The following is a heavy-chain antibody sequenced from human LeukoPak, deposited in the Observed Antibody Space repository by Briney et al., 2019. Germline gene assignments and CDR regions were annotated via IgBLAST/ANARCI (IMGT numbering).Heavy chain of an antibody. CDR3: AQECVDSSGYYYVPNWFDP. Sequence: GGSLRLSCAASGFTFSRYWMSWVRQAPGKGLQWVANIKQDGSEKYYVDSVKGRFTISRDNAKNSLHLQMNSLRAEDTAVYYCAQECVDSSGYYYVPNWFDPWGQGTLVTVSS. CDR2: IKQDGSEK. D-gene: IGHD3-22*01. V-gene: IGHV3-7*01. J-gene: IGHJ5*02. CDR1: GFTFSRYW.